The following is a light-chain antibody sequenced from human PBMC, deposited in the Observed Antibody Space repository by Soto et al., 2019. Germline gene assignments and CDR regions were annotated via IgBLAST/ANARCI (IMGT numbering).Light chain of an antibody. CDR3: QQYHNWPVT. V-gene: IGKV3-15*01. CDR2: GAT. Sequence: EIVMTQSPATLSVSPGERVTLSCRASQSVSTRLAWYQHKTGQSPRLLISGATTGATGIPPRFSASGSGTDFTLSVNSLQSEDIAVNYCQQYHNWPVTFGGGTKVEIK. CDR1: QSVSTR. J-gene: IGKJ4*01.